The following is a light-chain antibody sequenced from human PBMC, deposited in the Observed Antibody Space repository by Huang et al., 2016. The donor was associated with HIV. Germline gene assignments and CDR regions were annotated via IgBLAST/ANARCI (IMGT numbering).Light chain of an antibody. CDR3: QQYYSTPQGT. Sequence: DIVMTQSPDSLAVSLGERATINCKSSQSVLSSSNNKNYLAWYQQKPGQPPKLLIYWASTRESGVPDRFSGSGSGTDFTLTISSLQAEDVAVYYCQQYYSTPQGTFGQGTKLEIK. CDR2: WAS. CDR1: QSVLSSSNNKNY. V-gene: IGKV4-1*01. J-gene: IGKJ2*02.